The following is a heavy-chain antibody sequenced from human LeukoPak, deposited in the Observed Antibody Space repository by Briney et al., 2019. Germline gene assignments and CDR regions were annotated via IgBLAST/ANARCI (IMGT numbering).Heavy chain of an antibody. CDR2: IYYSGST. J-gene: IGHJ4*02. V-gene: IGHV4-31*03. CDR1: GGSISSGGYY. D-gene: IGHD2-15*01. Sequence: SETLSLTCTVSGGSISSGGYYWRWLRQHPGKGLEWIGYIYYSGSTYYNPSLKSRVTISVDTSKNQFSLKLSSVTAADTAVYYCARAGGYCSGGSCYALDYWGQGTLVTVSS. CDR3: ARAGGYCSGGSCYALDY.